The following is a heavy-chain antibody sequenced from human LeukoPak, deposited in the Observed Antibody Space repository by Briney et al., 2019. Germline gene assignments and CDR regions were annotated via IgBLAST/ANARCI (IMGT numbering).Heavy chain of an antibody. V-gene: IGHV3-74*01. CDR1: GFTFSSYW. CDR3: ARGRGDDYGLWFDP. Sequence: PGGSLRLSCAASGFTFSSYWMHWVRQAPGKGLVWVSRINSDGSSTSYADSVKGRFTISRDNAKNTLHLQMNSLRAEDTAVYYCARGRGDDYGLWFDPWGQGTLVTVSS. CDR2: INSDGSST. D-gene: IGHD4/OR15-4a*01. J-gene: IGHJ5*02.